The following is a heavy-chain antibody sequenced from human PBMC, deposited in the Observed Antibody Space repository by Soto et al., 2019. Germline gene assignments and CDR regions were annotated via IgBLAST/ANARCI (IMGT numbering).Heavy chain of an antibody. CDR1: GFSLTSFT. V-gene: IGHV3-30-3*01. CDR3: ARGLHLAITAIDFYYRLDF. CDR2: ISYDGSKK. Sequence: QEHLVESGGGVVQPGKSLRLSCTASGFSLTSFTVHWVRQAPGKGLEWVTLISYDGSKKDYIDSVKGRFTISRDNFKNAVYMEIDTLRPEDTAVYFCARGLHLAITAIDFYYRLDFWRQGTTVTVSS. J-gene: IGHJ6*02. D-gene: IGHD3-16*01.